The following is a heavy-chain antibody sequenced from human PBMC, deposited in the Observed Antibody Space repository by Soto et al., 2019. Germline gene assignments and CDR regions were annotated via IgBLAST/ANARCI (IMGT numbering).Heavy chain of an antibody. J-gene: IGHJ6*02. Sequence: GGSLRLSCAASGFTFSSYAMSWVRQAPGKGLEWVSVISGSGGSTYYADSVKGRFTISRDNSKNTLDLQMKSLRAEDTAVYYCAKGEVGVYYYYAMDVWGQGTTVTVSS. D-gene: IGHD1-26*01. CDR2: ISGSGGST. CDR3: AKGEVGVYYYYAMDV. V-gene: IGHV3-23*01. CDR1: GFTFSSYA.